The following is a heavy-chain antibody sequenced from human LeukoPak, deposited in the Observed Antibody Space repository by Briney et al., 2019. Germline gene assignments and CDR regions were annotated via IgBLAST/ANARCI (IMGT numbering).Heavy chain of an antibody. V-gene: IGHV3-23*01. CDR3: AKDYRSGSYFGLFS. J-gene: IGHJ5*02. D-gene: IGHD3-10*01. CDR2: ISDSGVTT. CDR1: GFTFSSYA. Sequence: PGGSLRLSCAASGFTFSSYAVNWVRQAPEKGLEWVSAISDSGVTTYYADSVKGRFTISRDNSKNTLYLQMNSLRAEDTAVYYCAKDYRSGSYFGLFSWGQGTLVTVSS.